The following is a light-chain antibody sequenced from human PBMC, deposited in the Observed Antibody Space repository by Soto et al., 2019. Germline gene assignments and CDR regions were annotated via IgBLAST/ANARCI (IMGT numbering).Light chain of an antibody. Sequence: DIQLTQSPSSLSASVGDRVSITCQASQDIANYLNWYQQKPGKAPNLLIYDASNLETGVPSRFSGRRSGTDFTLTINRLQPEDSATYYCQQYDDLPFTFGGGTKVEMK. V-gene: IGKV1-33*01. CDR2: DAS. J-gene: IGKJ4*01. CDR1: QDIANY. CDR3: QQYDDLPFT.